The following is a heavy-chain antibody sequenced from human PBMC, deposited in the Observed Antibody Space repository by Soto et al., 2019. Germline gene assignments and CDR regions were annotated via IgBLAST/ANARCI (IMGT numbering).Heavy chain of an antibody. Sequence: LXLSCAASGFTLSRYAMSWFLQAPVEGLEWVSAISGSGGSTYYADSVKGRFTISRDNSKNTLYLQMNSLRAEDTAVYYCAKDIRDHLLRIHMIVVALPYGMDVWGQGTTVTVSS. CDR3: AKDIRDHLLRIHMIVVALPYGMDV. D-gene: IGHD3-22*01. J-gene: IGHJ6*02. CDR2: ISGSGGST. V-gene: IGHV3-23*01. CDR1: GFTLSRYA.